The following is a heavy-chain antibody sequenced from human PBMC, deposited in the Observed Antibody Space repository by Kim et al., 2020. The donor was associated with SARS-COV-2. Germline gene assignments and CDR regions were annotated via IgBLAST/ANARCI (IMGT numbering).Heavy chain of an antibody. CDR1: GFTFTGYA. CDR3: MKGGWGWIWDH. D-gene: IGHD2-2*03. J-gene: IGHJ4*02. CDR2: IYGSDGTT. Sequence: GGSLRLSCTTSGFTFTGYAMSWVRQAPGKGLEWVSSIYGSDGTTYYVDSVKGRFTISRDNSKNTLYLQMSTLRADDTAVYYCMKGGWGWIWDHWGQGTLVTVAS. V-gene: IGHV3-23*01.